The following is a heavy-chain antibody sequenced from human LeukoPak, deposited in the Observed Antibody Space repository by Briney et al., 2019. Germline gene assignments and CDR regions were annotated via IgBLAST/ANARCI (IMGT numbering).Heavy chain of an antibody. V-gene: IGHV4-61*01. J-gene: IGHJ3*02. CDR2: IYNSGST. D-gene: IGHD2-2*02. CDR1: GGSVSSGSHY. Sequence: SETLSLTCTVSGGSVSSGSHYWSWIRQPPGKGLEWIGYIYNSGSTNYNPSLKSRVTISADTSKNQFSLKLSSVTVADTAVYYCARAASDAIKMGAFDIWSQGTMVTVSP. CDR3: ARAASDAIKMGAFDI.